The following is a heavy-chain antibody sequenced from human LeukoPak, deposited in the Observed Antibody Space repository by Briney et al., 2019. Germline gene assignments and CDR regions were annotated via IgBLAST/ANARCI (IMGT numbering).Heavy chain of an antibody. CDR1: GYTFTSYY. CDR2: INPSGGST. V-gene: IGHV1-46*01. Sequence: ASVKVSCKASGYTFTSYYMHWVRQAPGQGLEWMGIINPSGGSTSYAQKFQGRVTMTRDTSTSTVSMELSSMRCEDPAVYYCAGEEFLGEWLLLFDYWGQGTLVTVSS. D-gene: IGHD3-22*01. J-gene: IGHJ4*02. CDR3: AGEEFLGEWLLLFDY.